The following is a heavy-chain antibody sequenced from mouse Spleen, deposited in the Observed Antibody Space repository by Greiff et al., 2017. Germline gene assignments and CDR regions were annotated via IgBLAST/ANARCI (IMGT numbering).Heavy chain of an antibody. Sequence: EVHLVESGGGLVKPGGSLKLSCAASGFTFSDYGMAWVRQAPGKGPEWVAFISNLAYSIYYADTVTGRFTISRENAKNTLYLEMSSLRSEDTAMYYCARRGTTVVATNAMDYWGQGTSVTVSS. D-gene: IGHD1-1*01. J-gene: IGHJ4*01. CDR2: ISNLAYSI. V-gene: IGHV5-15*04. CDR3: ARRGTTVVATNAMDY. CDR1: GFTFSDYG.